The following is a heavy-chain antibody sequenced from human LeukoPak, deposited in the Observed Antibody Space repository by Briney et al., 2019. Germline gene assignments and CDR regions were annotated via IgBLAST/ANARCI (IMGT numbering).Heavy chain of an antibody. Sequence: TGGSLRLSCAASGFTFSSYAMSWVRQAPGKGLEWVSAISGSGGSTNYADSVKGRFTISRDNSKNTLYLQMNSLRAEDTAVYYCAKCSYGFSDPNFDYWGQGTLVTVSS. CDR1: GFTFSSYA. CDR2: ISGSGGST. D-gene: IGHD5-18*01. CDR3: AKCSYGFSDPNFDY. V-gene: IGHV3-23*01. J-gene: IGHJ4*02.